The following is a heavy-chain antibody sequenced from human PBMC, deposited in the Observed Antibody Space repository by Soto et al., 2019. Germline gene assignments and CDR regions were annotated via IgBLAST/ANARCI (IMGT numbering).Heavy chain of an antibody. CDR2: ISAYNGNT. Sequence: ASVKVSCKASGYTFTSYGISWVRQAPGQGLEWMGWISAYNGNTNYAQKLQGRVTMTTDTSTSTAYTELRSLRSDDTAVYYCARNYYDSSGYSYWFDPWGQGTLVTVSS. D-gene: IGHD3-22*01. V-gene: IGHV1-18*04. CDR3: ARNYYDSSGYSYWFDP. J-gene: IGHJ5*02. CDR1: GYTFTSYG.